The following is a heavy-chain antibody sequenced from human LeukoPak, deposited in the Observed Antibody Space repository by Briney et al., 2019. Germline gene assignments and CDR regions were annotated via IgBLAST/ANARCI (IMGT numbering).Heavy chain of an antibody. J-gene: IGHJ4*02. CDR2: IYYSGST. D-gene: IGHD3-9*01. CDR3: ARYSTIKYYDILTGYYPTAGPFDY. V-gene: IGHV4-59*08. Sequence: SETLSLTCTVSGGSISSYYWSWIRQPPGKGLEWIGYIYYSGSTNYNPSLKSRVTISVDTSKNQFSLKLSSVTAADTAVYYCARYSTIKYYDILTGYYPTAGPFDYWGQGTQVTVSS. CDR1: GGSISSYY.